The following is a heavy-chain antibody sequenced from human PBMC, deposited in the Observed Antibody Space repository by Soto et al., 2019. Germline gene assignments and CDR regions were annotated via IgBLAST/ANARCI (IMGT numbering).Heavy chain of an antibody. D-gene: IGHD3-10*02. CDR1: GGSISSYY. J-gene: IGHJ5*01. V-gene: IGHV4-59*01. CDR3: ASMIGDPVLSFDS. Sequence: QVQLQESGPGLVKPSETLSLTCTVSGGSISSYYWSWIRQPPGKGLEWIGFLSYSGSTSYNPSLKSRVTISIDTSEYQFSLKLNSVTAADTAVYYCASMIGDPVLSFDSWGQGTLVAVSS. CDR2: LSYSGST.